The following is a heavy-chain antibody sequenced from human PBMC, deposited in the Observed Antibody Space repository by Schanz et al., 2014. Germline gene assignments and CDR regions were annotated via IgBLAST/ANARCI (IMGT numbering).Heavy chain of an antibody. V-gene: IGHV3-21*01. D-gene: IGHD2-8*01. CDR2: ISSSSNYY. Sequence: EVQLVESGGGLVQPGGSLRLSCAASGFTFRNYALSWVRQAPGKGLAWVSSISSSSNYYYYADSVKGRFTISRDAAKDSLFLQMTSMRADDTAVYFCAREYASTWFESNVMAGRIDNWGQGTLVTVSS. CDR1: GFTFRNYA. CDR3: AREYASTWFESNVMAGRIDN. J-gene: IGHJ4*02.